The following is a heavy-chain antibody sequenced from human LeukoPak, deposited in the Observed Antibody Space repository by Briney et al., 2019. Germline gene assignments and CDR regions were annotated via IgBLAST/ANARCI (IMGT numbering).Heavy chain of an antibody. CDR2: ISGSGGST. D-gene: IGHD6-13*01. V-gene: IGHV3-23*01. J-gene: IGHJ4*02. Sequence: AISGSGGSTYYADSVKGRFTISRDNAKNSVYLQMNSLRAEDTAVYYCAKEEAAAPDYWGQGTLVTVSS. CDR3: AKEEAAAPDY.